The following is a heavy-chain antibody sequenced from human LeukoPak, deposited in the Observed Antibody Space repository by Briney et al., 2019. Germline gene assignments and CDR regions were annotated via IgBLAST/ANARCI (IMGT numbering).Heavy chain of an antibody. CDR2: IYYSGST. V-gene: IGHV4-39*07. J-gene: IGHJ4*02. CDR1: GGSISSSSYY. Sequence: SETLSLTCTVSGGSISSSSYYWGWIRQPPGKGLEWIGSIYYSGSTYYNPSLKSRVTISVDTSKNQFSLKLSSVTAADTAVYYCARGPTTVTTFPFDYWGQGTLVTVSS. D-gene: IGHD4-17*01. CDR3: ARGPTTVTTFPFDY.